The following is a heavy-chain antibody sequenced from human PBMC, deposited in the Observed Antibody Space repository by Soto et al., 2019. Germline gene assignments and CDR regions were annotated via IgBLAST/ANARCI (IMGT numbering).Heavy chain of an antibody. V-gene: IGHV3-23*01. CDR3: AKDRVDTAMVMGWFDP. D-gene: IGHD5-18*01. J-gene: IGHJ5*02. CDR1: GFTFRSYA. Sequence: GSSLRLFSGAPGFTFRSYAMSWGPQAPGKGLEWVSAISGSGGSTYYADSVKGRFTISRDNSKNTLYLQMNSLRAEDTAVYYCAKDRVDTAMVMGWFDPWGQGTLVTVSS. CDR2: ISGSGGST.